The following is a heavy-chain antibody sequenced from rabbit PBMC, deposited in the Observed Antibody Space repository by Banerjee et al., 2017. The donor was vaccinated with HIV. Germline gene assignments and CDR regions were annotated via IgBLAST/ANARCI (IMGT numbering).Heavy chain of an antibody. CDR3: ARDDAGSSDVSYYFNL. Sequence: QEQLKETGGGLVQPGGSLTLTCTASGFSFSSSYWIYWVRQAPGKGLEWIGCIYTGSSGTTRYASWAKGRFTISKTSSTTVTLQMTSLTAADTATYFCARDDAGSSDVSYYFNLWGQGTLVTVS. CDR2: IYTGSSGTT. V-gene: IGHV1S45*01. D-gene: IGHD8-1*01. CDR1: GFSFSSSYW. J-gene: IGHJ4*01.